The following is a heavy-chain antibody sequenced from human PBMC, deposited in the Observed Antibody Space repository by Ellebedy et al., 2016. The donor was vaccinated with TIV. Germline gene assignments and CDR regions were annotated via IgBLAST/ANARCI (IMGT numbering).Heavy chain of an antibody. J-gene: IGHJ2*01. CDR2: IFDTGST. CDR3: ARSLLIFSFDKCYFDF. D-gene: IGHD3/OR15-3a*01. Sequence: SETLSLTCTVPGGSISGSDYYWGWIRQSPGKGLEWIGNIFDTGSTYYNPSLKSPVTISVDKSRNQLSRKLKSVTAAETAVYYCARSLLIFSFDKCYFDFWGRGTLVTVSS. V-gene: IGHV4-39*01. CDR1: GGSISGSDYY.